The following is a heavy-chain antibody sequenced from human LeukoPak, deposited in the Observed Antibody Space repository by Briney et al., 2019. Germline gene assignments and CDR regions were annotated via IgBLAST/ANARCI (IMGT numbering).Heavy chain of an antibody. CDR1: GFTFSSYE. V-gene: IGHV3-48*03. Sequence: PGGSLRLSCAASGFTFSSYEMNWVREAPGKGLEWASYISSSGSTIYYADSVKGRFTISRDNAKNSLYLQMNSLRAEDTAVYYCARDLGGTHDYWGQGTLVTVSS. D-gene: IGHD1-1*01. J-gene: IGHJ4*02. CDR2: ISSSGSTI. CDR3: ARDLGGTHDY.